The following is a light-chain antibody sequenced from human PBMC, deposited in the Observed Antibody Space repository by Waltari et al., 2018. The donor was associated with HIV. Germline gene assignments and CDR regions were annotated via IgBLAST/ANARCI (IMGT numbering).Light chain of an antibody. CDR2: ANN. V-gene: IGLV1-51*01. J-gene: IGLJ3*02. Sequence: QSVLTQPPSVSAAPGQKVTISCSGSTLIIGNTFVSWYQQFPGTAPKLLLYANNKRTAGIPDRFSGSRSGTSATLGITGLQTGDEAEYYCGTWDNSRSAWVFGGGTKVTVL. CDR1: TLIIGNTF. CDR3: GTWDNSRSAWV.